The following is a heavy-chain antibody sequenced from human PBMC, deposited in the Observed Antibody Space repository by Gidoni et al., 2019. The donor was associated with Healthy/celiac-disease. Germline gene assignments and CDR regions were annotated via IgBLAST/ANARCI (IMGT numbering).Heavy chain of an antibody. Sequence: QVQLVESGGGVVQPGRSLRLSCAASGFTVSSYGMHWVRQAPGKGLEWVAVIWYDGSNKYYADAVKGRFTISRDNSKNTLYLQMNSLRAEDTAVYYCARDLGPSPIVSLDYWGQGTLVTVSS. D-gene: IGHD2-15*01. V-gene: IGHV3-33*01. J-gene: IGHJ4*02. CDR3: ARDLGPSPIVSLDY. CDR2: IWYDGSNK. CDR1: GFTVSSYG.